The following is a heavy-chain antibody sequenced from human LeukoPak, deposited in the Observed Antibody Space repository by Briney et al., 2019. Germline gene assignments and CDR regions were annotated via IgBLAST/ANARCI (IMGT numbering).Heavy chain of an antibody. CDR1: GGSISSYY. V-gene: IGHV4-59*01. Sequence: KPSETLSLTCTVSGGSISSYYWSWIRQPPGKGLELIGYIYYSGSTNYNPSLKSRVTISVDTSKNQFSLKLSSVTAADTAVYYCARDVERRSSSWSQGTDYYYGMDVWGQGTTVTVSS. J-gene: IGHJ6*02. CDR2: IYYSGST. CDR3: ARDVERRSSSWSQGTDYYYGMDV. D-gene: IGHD6-13*01.